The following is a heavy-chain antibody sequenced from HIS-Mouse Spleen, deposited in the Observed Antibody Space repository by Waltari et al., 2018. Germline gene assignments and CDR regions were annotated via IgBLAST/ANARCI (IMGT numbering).Heavy chain of an antibody. V-gene: IGHV4-39*07. CDR1: GGSISSSSYY. CDR2: IYYSGGT. CDR3: AREIPYSSSWYDWYFDL. J-gene: IGHJ2*01. D-gene: IGHD6-13*01. Sequence: QLQLQESGPGLVKPSETLSLTCTVSGGSISSSSYYWGWIRQPPGKGLDWIGSIYYSGGTYYNPSLNSRVTISVDTSKNQFSLKLSSVTAADTAVYYCAREIPYSSSWYDWYFDLWGRGTLVTVSS.